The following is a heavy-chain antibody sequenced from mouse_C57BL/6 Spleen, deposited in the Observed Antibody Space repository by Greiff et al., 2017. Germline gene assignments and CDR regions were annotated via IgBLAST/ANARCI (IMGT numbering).Heavy chain of an antibody. V-gene: IGHV1-9*01. CDR3: ARGAITTVVALYYYAMDY. CDR1: GYTFTGYW. J-gene: IGHJ4*01. Sequence: QVQLQQSGAELMKPGASVKLSCKATGYTFTGYWIEWVKQRPGHGLEWIGEILPGSGSTNYNEKFKGKATFTADTSSNTAYMQLSSLTTEDSAIYYCARGAITTVVALYYYAMDYWGQGTSVTVSS. D-gene: IGHD1-1*01. CDR2: ILPGSGST.